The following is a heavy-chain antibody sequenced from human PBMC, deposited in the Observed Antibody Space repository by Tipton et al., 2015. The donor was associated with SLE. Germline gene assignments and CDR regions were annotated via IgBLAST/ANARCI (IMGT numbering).Heavy chain of an antibody. CDR3: AGSGAGRAFAL. V-gene: IGHV4-31*03. CDR1: GVSTSGGGYF. Sequence: TLSLTCTVSGVSTSGGGYFWYWIRHYPGKGLEWIGSIHHSGTTHYNPSLKSRVTLAVDTSKNQFSLKLSVVTAADTAGCFCAGSGAGRAFALWRQGTLVTASS. D-gene: IGHD3-10*01. CDR2: IHHSGTT. J-gene: IGHJ3*01.